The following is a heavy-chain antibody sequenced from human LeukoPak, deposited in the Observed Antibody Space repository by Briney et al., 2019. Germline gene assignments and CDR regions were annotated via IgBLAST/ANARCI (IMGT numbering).Heavy chain of an antibody. CDR1: GGSISSSSYY. Sequence: SETLSLTCTVSGGSISSSSYYWGWIRQPPGKGLEWIGSIYYSGSTYYNPSLKSRVTISVDTSKNQFSLKLSSATAADTAVYYCARPAENDAFDIWGQGTMVTVSS. CDR2: IYYSGST. CDR3: ARPAENDAFDI. V-gene: IGHV4-39*01. J-gene: IGHJ3*02.